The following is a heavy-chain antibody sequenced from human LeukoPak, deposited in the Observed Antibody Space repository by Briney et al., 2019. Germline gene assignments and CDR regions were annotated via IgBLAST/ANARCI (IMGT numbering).Heavy chain of an antibody. CDR3: ARGSGYSSSWYNNWFDP. D-gene: IGHD6-13*01. Sequence: SETLSLTCTVSGGSISSYYWSWIRRPPGKGLEWIGYIYYSGSTNYNPSLKSRVTISVDTSKNQFSLKLSSVTAADTAVYYCARGSGYSSSWYNNWFDPWGQGTLVTVSS. CDR1: GGSISSYY. J-gene: IGHJ5*02. CDR2: IYYSGST. V-gene: IGHV4-59*08.